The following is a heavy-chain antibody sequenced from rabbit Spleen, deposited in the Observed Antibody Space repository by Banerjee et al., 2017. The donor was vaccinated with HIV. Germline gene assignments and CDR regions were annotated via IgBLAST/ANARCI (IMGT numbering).Heavy chain of an antibody. J-gene: IGHJ6*01. D-gene: IGHD1-1*01. V-gene: IGHV1S45*01. Sequence: QEQLEESGGGLVKPEGSLTLTCTASGFSFSSGYDMCWVRQAPGKGLEWIGCIYTGNGKTYYASWAKGRFTISKSSSTTVTLQMTSLTAADTATYFCARDNGSGDYIDVYFNLWGQGTLVTVS. CDR1: GFSFSSGYD. CDR2: IYTGNGKT. CDR3: ARDNGSGDYIDVYFNL.